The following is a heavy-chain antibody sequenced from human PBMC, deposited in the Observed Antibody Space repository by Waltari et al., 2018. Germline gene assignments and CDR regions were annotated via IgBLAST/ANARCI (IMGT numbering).Heavy chain of an antibody. CDR1: GFTFSRYP. Sequence: QVQLVESGGGVVQPGRSLRLSCAAPGFTFSRYPLHWVRQAPGKGLEWVAVISFDGNNIYYADSVKGRFTFSRDNSKNTLFLQMNSLRAEDTAVYYCARDPNYYGSGSYLNYGMDVWGQGTTVTVFS. V-gene: IGHV3-30-3*01. D-gene: IGHD3-10*01. J-gene: IGHJ6*02. CDR2: ISFDGNNI. CDR3: ARDPNYYGSGSYLNYGMDV.